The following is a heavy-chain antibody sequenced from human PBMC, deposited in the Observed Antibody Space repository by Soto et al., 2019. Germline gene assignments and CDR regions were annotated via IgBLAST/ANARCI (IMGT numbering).Heavy chain of an antibody. CDR3: ARNTVEKAMIYWLDP. Sequence: SETLSLTCTVSGGSVSSGDYYWSWIRQPPGRGLEWIGYIYYSGNTNYNPSLKGRVIISVDTSKNLFSLKLTSVTAADTAVYYCARNTVEKAMIYWLDPWGQGTLVTVSS. J-gene: IGHJ5*02. D-gene: IGHD5-12*01. CDR1: GGSVSSGDYY. CDR2: IYYSGNT. V-gene: IGHV4-61*08.